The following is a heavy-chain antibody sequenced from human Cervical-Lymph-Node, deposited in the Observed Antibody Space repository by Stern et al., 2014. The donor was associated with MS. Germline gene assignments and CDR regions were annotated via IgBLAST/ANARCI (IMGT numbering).Heavy chain of an antibody. Sequence: QMQLVQSGAEVQKPGSSVKVSCKDSGDTSNTDAIHWVRQAPGQGLEWIGGILPVFGTPVYAQRFKGRVSIAADESTATDYMELSSLRSDDTAVYYCARGASSAAWYKHAVDVWGQGTTVTVSS. D-gene: IGHD1-14*01. CDR1: GDTSNTDA. V-gene: IGHV1-69*01. J-gene: IGHJ6*02. CDR2: ILPVFGTP. CDR3: ARGASSAAWYKHAVDV.